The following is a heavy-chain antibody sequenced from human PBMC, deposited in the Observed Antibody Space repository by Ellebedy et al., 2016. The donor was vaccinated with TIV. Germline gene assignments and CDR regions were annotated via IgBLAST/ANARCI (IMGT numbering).Heavy chain of an antibody. J-gene: IGHJ6*02. CDR2: INQDGGHI. CDR1: GLTFSTYW. V-gene: IGHV3-7*01. CDR3: ARGAARGIFYYYGMDV. Sequence: GESLKISXATSGLTFSTYWMNWVRQVPGKGLEWVANINQDGGHIYYVHSVKGRFTISRDNAKNSLYLQLNSLRTEDTAVYYCARGAARGIFYYYGMDVWGQGTTVTVSS. D-gene: IGHD6-25*01.